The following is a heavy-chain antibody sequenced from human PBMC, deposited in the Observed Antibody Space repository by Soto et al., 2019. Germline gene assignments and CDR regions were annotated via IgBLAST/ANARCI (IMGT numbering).Heavy chain of an antibody. CDR2: IYPGDSDT. CDR1: GYSFTSHW. J-gene: IGHJ6*02. V-gene: IGHV5-51*01. Sequence: PGESLKISCKGSGYSFTSHWIGWVRQMPGKGLEWMGIIYPGDSDTRYSPSFQGQVTISADKSISTAYLQWSSLKASDTAMYYCARQRGYCSGGSCYSEGPYYYYGMDVWGQGTTVTVSS. D-gene: IGHD2-15*01. CDR3: ARQRGYCSGGSCYSEGPYYYYGMDV.